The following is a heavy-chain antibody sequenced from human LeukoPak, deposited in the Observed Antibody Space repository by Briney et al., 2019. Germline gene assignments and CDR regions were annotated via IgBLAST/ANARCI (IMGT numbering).Heavy chain of an antibody. CDR1: GYTFASYG. V-gene: IGHV1-2*02. J-gene: IGHJ4*02. CDR2: INPNSGGT. D-gene: IGHD6-13*01. CDR3: ARAAGPPYYFDY. Sequence: ASVKVSCKASGYTFASYGISWVRQAPGQGLEWMGWINPNSGGTNYAQKFQGRVTMTRDTSISTAYMELSRLRSDDTAVYYCARAAGPPYYFDYWGQGTLVTVSS.